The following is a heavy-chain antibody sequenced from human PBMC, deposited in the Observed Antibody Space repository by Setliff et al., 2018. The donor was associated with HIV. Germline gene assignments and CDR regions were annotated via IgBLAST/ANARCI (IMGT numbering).Heavy chain of an antibody. J-gene: IGHJ4*02. CDR2: MSYSGVYI. Sequence: NPGESLKISCAAAEFTLNKYSVTWVRQGPGKGLEWVASMSYSGVYIHHADSVRGRFTTSRDNDKNLVYLEMNSLRAEDTAVYYCARVDVERNGVFCHMGVWGPGTLVTVSS. CDR1: EFTLNKYS. V-gene: IGHV3-21*01. CDR3: ARVDVERNGVFCHMGV. D-gene: IGHD1-1*01.